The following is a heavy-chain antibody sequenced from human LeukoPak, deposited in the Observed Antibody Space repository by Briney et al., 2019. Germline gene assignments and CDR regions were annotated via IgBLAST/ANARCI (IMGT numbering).Heavy chain of an antibody. J-gene: IGHJ4*02. Sequence: GESLKISCKGSGYSFTSYWIGWVRQMPGKGLEWVAVISYDGSNKYYADSVKGRFTLSRDNSKNTLYLQMNSLRAEDTAVYYCAKDVHYGSGSPFDYWGQGTLVTVSS. CDR2: ISYDGSNK. CDR1: GYSFTSYW. D-gene: IGHD3-10*01. V-gene: IGHV3-30*18. CDR3: AKDVHYGSGSPFDY.